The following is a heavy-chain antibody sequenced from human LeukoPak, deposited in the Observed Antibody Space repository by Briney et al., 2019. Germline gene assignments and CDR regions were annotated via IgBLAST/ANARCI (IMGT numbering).Heavy chain of an antibody. CDR1: GFSFSSYW. D-gene: IGHD3-10*01. J-gene: IGHJ4*02. CDR2: INTDGSST. V-gene: IGHV3-74*01. CDR3: VRDLESNY. Sequence: GGSLRLSCAASGFSFSSYWMHWVRQPPGKGLVWVSQINTDGSSTNYADAVEGRFTISRDNAKNTLCLQMNSLRAEDTAVYYCVRDLESNYWGQGTLVTVSS.